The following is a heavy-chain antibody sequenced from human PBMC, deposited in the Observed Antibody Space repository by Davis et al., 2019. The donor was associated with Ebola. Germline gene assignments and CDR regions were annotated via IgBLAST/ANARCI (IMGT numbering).Heavy chain of an antibody. Sequence: SETLSLTCTVSGGSISSSSSYWGWIRQPPGKGLEWIGNMFYSGSTYYNTSLKSRVTISVDTSKNQFSRKVSSVTAADTAVYYCARGHSYGSMVYGMGVWGQGTTVTVSS. J-gene: IGHJ6*02. CDR3: ARGHSYGSMVYGMGV. D-gene: IGHD5-18*01. CDR2: MFYSGST. CDR1: GGSISSSSSY. V-gene: IGHV4-39*01.